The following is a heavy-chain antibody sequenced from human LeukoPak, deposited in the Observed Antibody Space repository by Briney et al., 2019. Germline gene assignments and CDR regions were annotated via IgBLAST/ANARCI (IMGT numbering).Heavy chain of an antibody. V-gene: IGHV1-8*03. D-gene: IGHD3-10*01. CDR2: MNPNSGNT. J-gene: IGHJ5*02. CDR1: GYTFTSYD. CDR3: AVGGFGEFDP. Sequence: GASVKVSCKASGYTFTSYDINWVRQATGQGLEGMGWMNPNSGNTGSAQNFPGRVTITMNNSISTAYMEPSSLRSEDTAVYYCAVGGFGEFDPWGQGTLVTVSS.